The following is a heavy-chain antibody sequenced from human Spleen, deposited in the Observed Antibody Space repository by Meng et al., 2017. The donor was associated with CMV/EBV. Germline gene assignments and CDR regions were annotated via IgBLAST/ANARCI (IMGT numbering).Heavy chain of an antibody. CDR1: GFTFSSYV. CDR2: ISSSSSFI. Sequence: GESLKISCAASGFTFSSYVMSWVRQAPGKGLEWVSSISSSSSFISYVDSVKGRFTISRDNAENSLYLHMNGLRAEDTAVYFCARESSGSFVLDVWGQGTTVTVSS. D-gene: IGHD3-22*01. V-gene: IGHV3-21*01. J-gene: IGHJ6*02. CDR3: ARESSGSFVLDV.